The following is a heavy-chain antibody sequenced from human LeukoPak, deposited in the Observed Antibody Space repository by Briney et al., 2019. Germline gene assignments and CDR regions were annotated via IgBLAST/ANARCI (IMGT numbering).Heavy chain of an antibody. CDR1: GFSFSSYE. CDR3: AREGDGYNSPIDY. V-gene: IGHV3-21*01. D-gene: IGHD5-24*01. Sequence: GGSLRLSCAASGFSFSSYEMNWVRQAPGKGLEWVSSISSSSLYIYYADSVKGRFTISRDNAKNSLFLQMNSLRAEDTAVYYCAREGDGYNSPIDYWGQGTLVTVSS. CDR2: ISSSSLYI. J-gene: IGHJ4*02.